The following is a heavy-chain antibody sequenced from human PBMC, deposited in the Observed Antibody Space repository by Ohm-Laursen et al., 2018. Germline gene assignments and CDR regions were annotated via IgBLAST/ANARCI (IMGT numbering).Heavy chain of an antibody. J-gene: IGHJ4*02. CDR3: AKLDCSGGSCYHY. CDR2: IEQDGSEK. Sequence: SLRLSCTASGFTFSTYWMNWIRQAPGKGLEWVANIEQDGSEKNYVESVKGRFTISRDNAKNSLFLQLNALRAEDTAVYYCAKLDCSGGSCYHYWGQGTLVTVSS. V-gene: IGHV3-7*01. D-gene: IGHD2-15*01. CDR1: GFTFSTYW.